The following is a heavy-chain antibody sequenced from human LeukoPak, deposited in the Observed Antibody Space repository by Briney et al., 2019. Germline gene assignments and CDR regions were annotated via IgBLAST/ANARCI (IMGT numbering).Heavy chain of an antibody. D-gene: IGHD2-2*02. CDR3: AKDSGRYSVVVPAAIEGFDY. J-gene: IGHJ4*02. Sequence: GGSLRLSCAASGFTFSSYWMSWVRQAPGKGLEWVANIKQDGSEKYYVDSVKGRFTISRDNAKNSLYLQMNSLRAEDTAVYYCAKDSGRYSVVVPAAIEGFDYWGQGTLVTVSS. V-gene: IGHV3-7*03. CDR1: GFTFSSYW. CDR2: IKQDGSEK.